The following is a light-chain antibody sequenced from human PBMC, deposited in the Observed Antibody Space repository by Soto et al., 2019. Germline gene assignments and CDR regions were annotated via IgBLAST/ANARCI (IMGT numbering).Light chain of an antibody. V-gene: IGLV2-14*03. CDR3: GSYTTSSNYV. CDR2: DVS. Sequence: QSALTQPASVSGSPGLSITISCTGTSSDVGAYNFDSWYQQHPDKAPKLMIFDVSNRPSGVSNRFSGSKSGNTASLTISGLQSEDEAEYYCGSYTTSSNYVFGTGTKGTV. J-gene: IGLJ1*01. CDR1: SSDVGAYNF.